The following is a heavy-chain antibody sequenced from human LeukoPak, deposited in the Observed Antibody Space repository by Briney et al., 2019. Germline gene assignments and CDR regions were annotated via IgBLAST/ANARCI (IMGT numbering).Heavy chain of an antibody. CDR3: ARLLWFGELGYYYYGMDV. CDR2: LYHSGST. D-gene: IGHD3-10*01. J-gene: IGHJ6*02. V-gene: IGHV4-39*07. Sequence: SETLSLTCTLSGGSISSTYYYWGWIRQPPGKGLEWIANLYHSGSTYYNPSLKRRVTISADKSKKQFSLKLTSVTAADTAVYYCARLLWFGELGYYYYGMDVWGQGTTVTVSS. CDR1: GGSISSTYYY.